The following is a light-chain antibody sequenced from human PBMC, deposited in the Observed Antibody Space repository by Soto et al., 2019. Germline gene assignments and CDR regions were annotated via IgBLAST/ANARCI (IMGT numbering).Light chain of an antibody. V-gene: IGLV2-14*01. J-gene: IGLJ1*01. CDR3: CSLTTSHTYV. CDR2: AVT. Sequence: QSVLTQPASVSGSPGQSITISCTGTSSDVGGYNYVSWYQQHPGKAPKLMIYAVTDRPSGVSSRFSGSKSGNSASLTISGLQADDESDYYCCSLTTSHTYVFGSGTKFTVL. CDR1: SSDVGGYNY.